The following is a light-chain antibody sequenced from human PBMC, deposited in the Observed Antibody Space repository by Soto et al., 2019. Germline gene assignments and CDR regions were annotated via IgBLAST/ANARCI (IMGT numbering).Light chain of an antibody. J-gene: IGLJ1*01. Sequence: QSALTQPASVSGSPGQSITISCTRTSSDVGGYNYVSWYQQYPGKAPKLMIYDVSNRPSGVSNRFSGSKSGNTASLTISGLQAEDESDYYCSSYTGSSTYVFGTGTKVTVL. CDR1: SSDVGGYNY. V-gene: IGLV2-14*01. CDR2: DVS. CDR3: SSYTGSSTYV.